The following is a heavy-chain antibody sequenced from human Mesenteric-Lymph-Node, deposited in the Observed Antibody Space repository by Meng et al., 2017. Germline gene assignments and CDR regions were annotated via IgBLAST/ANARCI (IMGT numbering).Heavy chain of an antibody. CDR2: LIPVFATP. V-gene: IGHV1-69*05. CDR3: ARGVFRYFDWPEKNIGDALDI. Sequence: SVKVSCKASGGTFSSHAISWVRQAPGQGLEWIGGLIPVFATPNYAQKFQGRVTITTDDFTSTVYMELSSLRSEDSAVYYCARGVFRYFDWPEKNIGDALDIWGQGTKVTVSS. CDR1: GGTFSSHA. D-gene: IGHD3-9*01. J-gene: IGHJ3*02.